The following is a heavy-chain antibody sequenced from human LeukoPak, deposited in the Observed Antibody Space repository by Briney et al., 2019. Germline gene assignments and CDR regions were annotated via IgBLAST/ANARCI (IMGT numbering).Heavy chain of an antibody. J-gene: IGHJ3*02. CDR3: AIWSGYYPVDAFDI. D-gene: IGHD3-3*01. CDR2: INPNTGGT. CDR1: GYIFSGYY. V-gene: IGHV1-2*02. Sequence: WASVKVSCKASGYIFSGYYMHWVRQAPGQGLEWMGCINPNTGGTHYAQKFQGRVTMTRDTSISTAYMELSNLRSEDTAVYYCAIWSGYYPVDAFDIWGQGTMVTVSS.